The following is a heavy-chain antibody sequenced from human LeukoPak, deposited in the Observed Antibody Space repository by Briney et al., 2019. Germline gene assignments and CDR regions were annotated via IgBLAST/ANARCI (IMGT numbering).Heavy chain of an antibody. CDR2: ISYDGSNK. D-gene: IGHD1-20*01. CDR3: LRDLNWSLDQ. J-gene: IGHJ4*02. Sequence: PGGSLRLSCAASGFTFSSYAMHWVRQAPGKGLEWVAVISYDGSNKYYADSVKGRFTISRDNAKNTLYLQMNSLRAEDTAVYYCLRDLNWSLDQWGQGTLVTVSS. V-gene: IGHV3-30-3*01. CDR1: GFTFSSYA.